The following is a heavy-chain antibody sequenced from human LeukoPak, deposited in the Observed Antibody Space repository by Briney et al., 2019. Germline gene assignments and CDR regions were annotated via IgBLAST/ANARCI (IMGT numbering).Heavy chain of an antibody. CDR2: IYYSGST. CDR1: GGSISSGDYY. V-gene: IGHV4-30-4*01. J-gene: IGHJ4*02. CDR3: AREGFSPLYNWNARYFDY. Sequence: PSETLSLTCTVSGGSISSGDYYWSWIRQPPGKGLEWIGYIYYSGSTYYNPSLKSRVTISVDTSKDQFSRKLSSVTAADTAVYYCAREGFSPLYNWNARYFDYWGQGTLVTVSS. D-gene: IGHD1-20*01.